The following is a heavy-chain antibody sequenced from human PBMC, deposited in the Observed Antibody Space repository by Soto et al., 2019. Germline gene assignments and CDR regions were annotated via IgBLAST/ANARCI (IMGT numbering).Heavy chain of an antibody. D-gene: IGHD6-13*01. V-gene: IGHV3-23*01. Sequence: PGGSLRLSCSASGFTFSIYAMSWVRQAPGKGLEWVSAISGSGGSTYYADSVKGRFTISRDNSKNTLYLQMNSLRAEDTAVYYCAYSSTPFDYWGQGTLVTVSS. J-gene: IGHJ4*02. CDR2: ISGSGGST. CDR3: AYSSTPFDY. CDR1: GFTFSIYA.